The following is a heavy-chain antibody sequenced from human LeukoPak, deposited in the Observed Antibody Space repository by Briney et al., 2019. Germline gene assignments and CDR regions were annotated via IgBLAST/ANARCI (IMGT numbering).Heavy chain of an antibody. J-gene: IGHJ4*02. CDR1: GGSISSSSYY. D-gene: IGHD7-27*01. CDR2: INHSGST. CDR3: ARHLSKLWGYDY. V-gene: IGHV4-39*01. Sequence: SETLFLTCTVSGGSISSSSYYWGWIRQPPGKGLEWIGEINHSGSTNYNPSLKSRVTISVDTSKNQFSLKLSSVTAADTAVYYCARHLSKLWGYDYWGQGTLVTVSS.